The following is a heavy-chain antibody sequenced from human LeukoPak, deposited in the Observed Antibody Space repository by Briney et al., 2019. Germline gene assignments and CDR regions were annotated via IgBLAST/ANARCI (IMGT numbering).Heavy chain of an antibody. J-gene: IGHJ4*02. D-gene: IGHD6-13*01. CDR3: TRGSSSNSWYFDY. CDR1: GDSVSSNSAT. CDR2: TYYRSKWYN. V-gene: IGHV6-1*01. Sequence: SQTLSLTCAISGDSVSSNSATWTWIRQSPSRGLEWLGRTYYRSKWYNDYAVSVKSRITINPDTSKNQFSLQLIPVTAEDTDVYYCTRGSSSNSWYFDYWGQGTLVTVSS.